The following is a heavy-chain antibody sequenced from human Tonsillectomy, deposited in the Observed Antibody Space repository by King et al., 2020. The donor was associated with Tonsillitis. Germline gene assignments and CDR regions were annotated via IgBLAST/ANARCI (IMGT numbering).Heavy chain of an antibody. Sequence: VQLQQWGAGLLKPSETLSLTCAVYGGSFSGYYWSWIRQPPGKGLEWIGEINHSGSTNYNPSLKSRVTISVDTSKNQFSLKLSSVTAADTAVYYCARGNHAPMVYAIAGPTFDYWGQGTLVTVSS. V-gene: IGHV4-34*01. CDR2: INHSGST. D-gene: IGHD2-8*01. J-gene: IGHJ4*02. CDR3: ARGNHAPMVYAIAGPTFDY. CDR1: GGSFSGYY.